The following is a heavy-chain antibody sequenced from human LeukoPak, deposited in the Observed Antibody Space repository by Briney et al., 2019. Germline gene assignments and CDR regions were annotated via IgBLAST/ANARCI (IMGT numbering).Heavy chain of an antibody. D-gene: IGHD6-13*01. Sequence: ASVKVSCKASGNTFSTYYINWVRQAPGQGLEWMGWISAYNGNTDYAQKFQGRVTMTTDTSTSTAYMELRSLTSDDTAVYYCARDPLRSTWSTYYNALDVWGQGTTVTVSS. CDR3: ARDPLRSTWSTYYNALDV. J-gene: IGHJ6*02. CDR1: GNTFSTYY. CDR2: ISAYNGNT. V-gene: IGHV1-18*04.